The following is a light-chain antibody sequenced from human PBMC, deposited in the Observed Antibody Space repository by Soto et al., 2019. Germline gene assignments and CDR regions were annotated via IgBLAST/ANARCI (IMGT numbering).Light chain of an antibody. V-gene: IGKV3-20*01. CDR2: GAS. CDR3: QHYGRSRT. CDR1: QSVTNNY. Sequence: VLAQSPGTLPLSPWERAALSCVASQSVTNNYLAWYQQRPGLAPRLLIYGASSRATGIPDRFSGSGSGTVFTLTIGRLEPEDFAVYYCQHYGRSRTFGQGTKVDI. J-gene: IGKJ1*01.